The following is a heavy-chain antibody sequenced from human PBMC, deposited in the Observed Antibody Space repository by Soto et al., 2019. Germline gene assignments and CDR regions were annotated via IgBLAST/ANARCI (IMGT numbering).Heavy chain of an antibody. Sequence: SETLSLTCIVSGGSISEKHWNWVRQPPGKGLEWIGLIFANGHTDYNPSLKSRVTMSVDASKNQFSLRLTSMTAADTAVYYCVASLAASGLNWLDPWGRGTLVTVSS. CDR1: GGSISEKH. V-gene: IGHV4-4*07. CDR2: IFANGHT. J-gene: IGHJ5*02. D-gene: IGHD6-13*01. CDR3: VASLAASGLNWLDP.